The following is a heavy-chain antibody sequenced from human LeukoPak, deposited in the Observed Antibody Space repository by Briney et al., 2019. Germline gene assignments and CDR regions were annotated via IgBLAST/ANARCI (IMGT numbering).Heavy chain of an antibody. CDR3: AKRRASDGSGYRAFEF. J-gene: IGHJ4*02. D-gene: IGHD3-22*01. CDR2: ISFAGDKT. CDR1: GFIFSRYD. V-gene: IGHV3-23*01. Sequence: PGGSLRLSCAASGFIFSRYDTSWVRQPPEEGLEWVSTISFAGDKTAYTDSVKGRFIISRDNSKNTVYLQMNSLRAEDTAVYYCAKRRASDGSGYRAFEFWGQGTLVTVSS.